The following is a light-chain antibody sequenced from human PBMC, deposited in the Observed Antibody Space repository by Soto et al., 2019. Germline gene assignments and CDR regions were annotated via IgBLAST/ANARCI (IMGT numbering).Light chain of an antibody. CDR2: DTN. V-gene: IGLV7-46*01. CDR1: TGAVTTDHF. CDR3: LLTYSGARV. J-gene: IGLJ3*02. Sequence: QTVVTQEPSLTVSPGGAVTLTCGSSTGAVTTDHFPYWFQQKPGQAPRTLIYDTNNKYSWTPARFSGSLLGDKAALTLSGAQPEDEADYYCLLTYSGARVFGGGTKLTVL.